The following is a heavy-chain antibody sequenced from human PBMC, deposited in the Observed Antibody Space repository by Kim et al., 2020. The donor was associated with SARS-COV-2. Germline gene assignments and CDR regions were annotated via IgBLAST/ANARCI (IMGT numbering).Heavy chain of an antibody. CDR3: AGGHYSL. CDR1: GFTVSDHY. J-gene: IGHJ6*02. D-gene: IGHD6-13*01. Sequence: GGSLRLSCAASGFTVSDHYMSWIRQAPGKGLEWVANIKSDGSEIYHVDSVKGRFTISRDNAKNSVFLQMNSLRAEDTALYYCAGGHYSLWGQGTTVTVSS. CDR2: IKSDGSEI. V-gene: IGHV3-7*04.